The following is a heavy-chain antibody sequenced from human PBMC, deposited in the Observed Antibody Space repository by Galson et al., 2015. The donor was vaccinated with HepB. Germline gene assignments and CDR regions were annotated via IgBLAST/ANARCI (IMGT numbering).Heavy chain of an antibody. CDR2: ISSSSSTI. CDR1: GFTFSSYS. D-gene: IGHD2-2*01. Sequence: SQRLSCAASGFTFSSYSMNWVRQAPGKGLEWVSYISSSSSTIYYADSEKGRFTISRDNAKNSLYLQMNSLRAEDTAVYYCARDYCSSTSCYYYYYYYMDVWGKGTTVTVSS. J-gene: IGHJ6*03. V-gene: IGHV3-48*01. CDR3: ARDYCSSTSCYYYYYYYMDV.